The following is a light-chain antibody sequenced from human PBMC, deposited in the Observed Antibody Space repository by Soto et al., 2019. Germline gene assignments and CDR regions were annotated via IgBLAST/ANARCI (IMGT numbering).Light chain of an antibody. Sequence: DIQMTQSPSSLSASVGDRITITCRASQGISNYLAWFQQRPGKVPRFLIHSASTLQSGVPSRFSGSGSGTDFTLTISSLQPEDFATYYCRKYDSAPLTFGAGTKVDLK. V-gene: IGKV1-27*01. CDR2: SAS. CDR3: RKYDSAPLT. J-gene: IGKJ3*01. CDR1: QGISNY.